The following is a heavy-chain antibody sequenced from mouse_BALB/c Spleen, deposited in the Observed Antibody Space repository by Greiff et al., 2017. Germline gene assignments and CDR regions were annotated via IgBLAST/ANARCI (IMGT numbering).Heavy chain of an antibody. CDR1: GFTFSSYA. Sequence: EVQLVESGGGLVKPGGSLKLSCAASGFTFSSYAMSWVRQTPEKRLEWVATISSGGSYTYYPDSVKGRFTISRDNATSTLSLQMSSLRSEDTAMYYCDRRPCTTVVATPYWYFDVWGAGTTVTVSS. CDR3: DRRPCTTVVATPYWYFDV. CDR2: ISSGGSYT. J-gene: IGHJ1*01. D-gene: IGHD1-1*01. V-gene: IGHV5-9-3*01.